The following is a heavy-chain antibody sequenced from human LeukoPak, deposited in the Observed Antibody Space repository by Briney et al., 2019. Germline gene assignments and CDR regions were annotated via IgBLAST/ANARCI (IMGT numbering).Heavy chain of an antibody. D-gene: IGHD2-8*02. Sequence: GGSLRLSCATSGFTFTTFWMHWVRQAPGKGLVWVSRINHDGSSTNYADSVKGRFTISRDNAKNTVYLQMNSLRAEDTAVYYCARDCCTGGRNTFDPWGQGTLVTVSS. CDR1: GFTFTTFW. V-gene: IGHV3-74*01. J-gene: IGHJ5*02. CDR3: ARDCCTGGRNTFDP. CDR2: INHDGSST.